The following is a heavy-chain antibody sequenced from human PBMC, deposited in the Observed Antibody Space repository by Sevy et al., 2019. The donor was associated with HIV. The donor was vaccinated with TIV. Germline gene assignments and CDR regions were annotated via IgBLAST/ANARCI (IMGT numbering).Heavy chain of an antibody. J-gene: IGHJ4*02. V-gene: IGHV3-23*01. CDR1: GFIFSNNA. CDR3: ATGDTAMITDLDY. CDR2: VESGGST. Sequence: GGSLRLSFGASGFIFSNNAMNWVRQAPGKGPEWVSGVESGGSTYYADSVKGRFTISRDNSKNMLFLQMSSLRADDTAIYYCATGDTAMITDLDYWGLGTLVTVSS. D-gene: IGHD5-18*01.